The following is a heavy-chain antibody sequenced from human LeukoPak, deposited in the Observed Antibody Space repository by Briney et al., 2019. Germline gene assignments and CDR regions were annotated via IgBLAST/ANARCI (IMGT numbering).Heavy chain of an antibody. CDR1: GFTFSGHW. J-gene: IGHJ4*02. D-gene: IGHD3-16*01. CDR3: ARISRYGLDY. CDR2: IKSDGGEK. Sequence: GGSLRLSCAASGFTFSGHWMSWVRQAPGKGLEWVASIKSDGGEKYYVDSVKGRFTISRDNAKNSLYLQMNSLRPEDTAVYYCARISRYGLDYWGQGTLVTVSS. V-gene: IGHV3-7*04.